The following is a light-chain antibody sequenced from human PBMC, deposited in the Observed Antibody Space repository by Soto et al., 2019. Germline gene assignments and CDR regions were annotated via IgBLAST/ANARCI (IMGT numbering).Light chain of an antibody. Sequence: DIQMTQSPSSLSASVGDRVTITCRASQSISSYLNWYQQKPGKAPKLLIYAASSLQSGVPSRFSGSGSGTDFTLTISCLQPEDFATYYCQQSYSTPGFGPGTKVDIK. J-gene: IGKJ3*01. CDR1: QSISSY. V-gene: IGKV1-39*01. CDR3: QQSYSTPG. CDR2: AAS.